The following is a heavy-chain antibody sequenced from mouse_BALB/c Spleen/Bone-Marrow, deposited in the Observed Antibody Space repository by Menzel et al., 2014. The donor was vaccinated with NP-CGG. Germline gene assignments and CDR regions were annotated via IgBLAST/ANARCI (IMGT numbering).Heavy chain of an antibody. J-gene: IGHJ1*01. CDR3: ARWGKLGREYFDV. D-gene: IGHD4-1*01. CDR2: IDPANGNT. V-gene: IGHV14-3*02. CDR1: GFNIKDTY. Sequence: EVQGVESGAELVKPGASVKLSCTASGFNIKDTYMHWVKQRPEQGLEWIGRIDPANGNTKYDPKFQGKATITADTSSNTAYLQLSSLTSEDTAVYYCARWGKLGREYFDVWGAGTTVTVSS.